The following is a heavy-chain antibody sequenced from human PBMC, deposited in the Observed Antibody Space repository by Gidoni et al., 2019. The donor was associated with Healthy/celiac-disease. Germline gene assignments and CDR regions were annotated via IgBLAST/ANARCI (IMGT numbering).Heavy chain of an antibody. D-gene: IGHD3-3*01. Sequence: EVQLGQSGAEVKKPGEARKISGKGSGYSVTSYWIGWVRQMPGKGLEWMGIIYPGDSDTSYSPSFQGQVTLSADKSISTAYLQWSSLKASDTAMYYCARRETYYDFWSGYYEYYFDYWGQGTLVTVSS. CDR3: ARRETYYDFWSGYYEYYFDY. CDR2: IYPGDSDT. V-gene: IGHV5-51*01. J-gene: IGHJ4*02. CDR1: GYSVTSYW.